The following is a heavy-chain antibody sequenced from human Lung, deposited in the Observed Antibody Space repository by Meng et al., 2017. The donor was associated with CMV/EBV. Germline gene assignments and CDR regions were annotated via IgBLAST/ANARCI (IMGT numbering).Heavy chain of an antibody. CDR3: ARFLDSWFYFDS. CDR2: VHYSGST. V-gene: IGHV4-61*01. D-gene: IGHD6-13*01. Sequence: SETXSLXXTVSGGSVSSGSYYWSWIRQPPGKGLEWIGYVHYSGSTNYNPSLKSRVTISLDTSKNQFSLRLSSVTAADTAVYFCARFLDSWFYFDSWGQGPPVTVSS. CDR1: GGSVSSGSYY. J-gene: IGHJ4*02.